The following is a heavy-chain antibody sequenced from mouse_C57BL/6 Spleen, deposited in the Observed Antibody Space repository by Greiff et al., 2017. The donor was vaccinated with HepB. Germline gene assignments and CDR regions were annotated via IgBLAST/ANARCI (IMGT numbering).Heavy chain of an antibody. CDR2: IYPGDGDT. CDR1: GYAFSSSW. V-gene: IGHV1-82*01. D-gene: IGHD6-5*01. Sequence: QVQLQQSGPELVKPGASVKISCKASGYAFSSSWMNWVKQRPGKGLEWIGRIYPGDGDTNYNGKFKGKATLTADKSSSTAYMQLSSLTSEDSAVYCCASELAYLRGFDYWGQGTTLTVSS. CDR3: ASELAYLRGFDY. J-gene: IGHJ2*01.